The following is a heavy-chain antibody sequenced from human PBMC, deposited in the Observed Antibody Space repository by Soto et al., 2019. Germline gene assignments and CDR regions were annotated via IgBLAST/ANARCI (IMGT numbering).Heavy chain of an antibody. CDR3: ARVATSGYNWFDP. CDR1: GGTFSSYA. Sequence: SVKVSCKASGGTFSSYAISWVRQAPGQGLEWMGGIIPIFGTANYAQKFQGRVTITADESTSTAYMELSSLRSEDTAVYYCARVATSGYNWFDPWGQGTLVTVSS. J-gene: IGHJ5*02. D-gene: IGHD5-12*01. V-gene: IGHV1-69*13. CDR2: IIPIFGTA.